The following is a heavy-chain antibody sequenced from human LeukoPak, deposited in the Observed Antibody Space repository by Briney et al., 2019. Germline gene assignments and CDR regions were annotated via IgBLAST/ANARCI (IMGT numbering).Heavy chain of an antibody. CDR1: GFTFSSYV. CDR3: ARESPRFLEWSLDY. V-gene: IGHV3-33*01. CDR2: IWYDGSNK. J-gene: IGHJ4*02. Sequence: HPGRSLRLSCAASGFTFSSYVMHWVRQAPGKGLEWVAVIWYDGSNKYYADSVKGRFTISRDNSKNTLYLQMNSLRAEDTAVYYCARESPRFLEWSLDYWGQGTLVTVSS. D-gene: IGHD3-3*01.